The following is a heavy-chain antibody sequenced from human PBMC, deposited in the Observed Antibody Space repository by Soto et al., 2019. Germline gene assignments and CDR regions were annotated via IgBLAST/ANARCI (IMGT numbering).Heavy chain of an antibody. CDR2: ISWNSGSI. D-gene: IGHD6-6*01. Sequence: GGSLRLSCAASGFTFDDYAMHWVRQAPGKGLEWVSGISWNSGSIGYADSVKGRFTISRDNAKNSLYLQMNSLRAEDTALYYCAKDKTLEAARYFDYWGQGTLVTV. CDR1: GFTFDDYA. J-gene: IGHJ4*02. CDR3: AKDKTLEAARYFDY. V-gene: IGHV3-9*01.